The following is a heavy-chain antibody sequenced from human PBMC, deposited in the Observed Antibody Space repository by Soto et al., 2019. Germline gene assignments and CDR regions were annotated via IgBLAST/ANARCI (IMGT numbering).Heavy chain of an antibody. Sequence: QVQLVQSGAEVKKPGASVKVSCKASGYTFTSYDINWVRQATGQGLEWMGWMNPNSANTAYAQKFQGRVAMSRNSAISTAYMELSSLRSEDTAVYYCASGQVGFYYDRHYYGMDVWGQGTTVTVSS. CDR2: MNPNSANT. CDR1: GYTFTSYD. D-gene: IGHD3-22*01. V-gene: IGHV1-8*01. J-gene: IGHJ6*02. CDR3: ASGQVGFYYDRHYYGMDV.